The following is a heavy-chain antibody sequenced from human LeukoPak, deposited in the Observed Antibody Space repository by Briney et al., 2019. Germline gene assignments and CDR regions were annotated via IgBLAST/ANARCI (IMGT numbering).Heavy chain of an antibody. J-gene: IGHJ4*02. D-gene: IGHD3-10*01. CDR1: GFTFSSYE. CDR2: ISGRSLYI. CDR3: VSSGPYLYYGSGYYTY. Sequence: GGSLRLSCAASGFTFSSYEMNWVRQAPGKGLEWVSAISGRSLYIYYADSVKGRFTISRDNAKNSLYLQMNGLRAEDTAVYYCVSSGPYLYYGSGYYTYWGQGTLVTVSS. V-gene: IGHV3-21*01.